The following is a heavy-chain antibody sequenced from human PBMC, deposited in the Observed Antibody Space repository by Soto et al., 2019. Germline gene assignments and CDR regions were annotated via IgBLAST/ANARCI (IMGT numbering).Heavy chain of an antibody. Sequence: QVRLVESGGGVVQPGTSLRLSCAASGFTFSSYGMHWVRQAPGKGLEWVATTSYDGSNTYYADSVKGRFTISRDNSKNTLYLHMNSLRTEDTAMYYCAKGVHLLIVGPNNNWFDPWGQGTLVTVSS. CDR3: AKGVHLLIVGPNNNWFDP. CDR2: TSYDGSNT. CDR1: GFTFSSYG. V-gene: IGHV3-30*18. D-gene: IGHD1-26*01. J-gene: IGHJ5*02.